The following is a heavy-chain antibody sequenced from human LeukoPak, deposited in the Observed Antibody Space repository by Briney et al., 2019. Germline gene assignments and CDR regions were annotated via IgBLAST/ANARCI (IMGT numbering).Heavy chain of an antibody. D-gene: IGHD3-10*01. V-gene: IGHV1-2*02. J-gene: IGHJ5*02. CDR1: GYTFTCPY. CDR3: ARPAGGSGGWGDNWFDP. Sequence: GASVKVSCKASGYTFTCPYMHWVRQAPGQGLEWVGWINLNSGGTNYAQKFQGKVTMTRDPSISTAYMELSSLRSDDTAVYYCARPAGGSGGWGDNWFDPWGQGTLVTVSS. CDR2: INLNSGGT.